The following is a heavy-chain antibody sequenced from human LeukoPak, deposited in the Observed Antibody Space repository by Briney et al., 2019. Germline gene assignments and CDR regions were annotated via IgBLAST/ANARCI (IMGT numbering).Heavy chain of an antibody. CDR2: INWNGGST. D-gene: IGHD6-19*01. Sequence: GGSLRLSCAASGFTFDDYGMSWARQAPGKGLEWVSGINWNGGSTGYADSVKGRFTISRDNAKNSLYLQMNSLRAEDTALYYCARWVFVGGWYYFDYWGQGTLVTVSS. CDR3: ARWVFVGGWYYFDY. CDR1: GFTFDDYG. V-gene: IGHV3-20*04. J-gene: IGHJ4*02.